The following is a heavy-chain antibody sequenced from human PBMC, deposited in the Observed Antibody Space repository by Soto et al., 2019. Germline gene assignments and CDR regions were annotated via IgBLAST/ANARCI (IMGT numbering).Heavy chain of an antibody. D-gene: IGHD2-15*01. J-gene: IGHJ3*01. CDR2: ISSSGTIT. CDR1: GFSFSNYY. Sequence: QVQLVDSGGGLVKPGGSLRLSCAASGFSFSNYYFTYIRQAPGKGLEWIAYISSSGTITHYADSVQGRFSISRDNAKYSLSLQLNDLRVEETDVYYCARSLLGVGDPFDLWGQGKSVLVSS. CDR3: ARSLLGVGDPFDL. V-gene: IGHV3-11*04.